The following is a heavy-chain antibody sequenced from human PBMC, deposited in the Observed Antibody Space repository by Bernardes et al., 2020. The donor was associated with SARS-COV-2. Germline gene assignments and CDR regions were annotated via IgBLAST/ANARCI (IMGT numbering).Heavy chain of an antibody. D-gene: IGHD2-21*01. CDR3: ARWAPYCGGSTCYLGDYSFAMAV. V-gene: IGHV5-51*01. J-gene: IGHJ6*02. CDR2: IYPDDSDT. Sequence: GESLKISCNGSGYNFASDWIGWVRHMPGKGLEWMGIIYPDDSDTRYSPSFQGQVTISADKSISTAYLQWSSLKASDTAMYYCARWAPYCGGSTCYLGDYSFAMAVWGQGTTVTVSS. CDR1: GYNFASDW.